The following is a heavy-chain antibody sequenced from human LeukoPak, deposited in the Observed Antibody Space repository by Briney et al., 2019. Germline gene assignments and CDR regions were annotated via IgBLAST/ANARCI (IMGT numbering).Heavy chain of an antibody. Sequence: GGSLRLSCAASGFSFSSHSMSWVRQDPGKGLEWVANIKQDGSEKYYVDSVKGRFTISRDNAKNSLYLQMNSLRAEDTAVYYCARGIYDFWSGYYQPYFDYWGQGTLVTVSS. D-gene: IGHD3-3*01. V-gene: IGHV3-7*01. CDR2: IKQDGSEK. CDR1: GFSFSSHS. CDR3: ARGIYDFWSGYYQPYFDY. J-gene: IGHJ4*02.